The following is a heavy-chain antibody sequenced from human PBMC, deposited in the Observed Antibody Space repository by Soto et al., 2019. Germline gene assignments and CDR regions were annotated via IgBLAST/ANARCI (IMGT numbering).Heavy chain of an antibody. J-gene: IGHJ6*02. D-gene: IGHD6-13*01. CDR1: GFTFSSYW. V-gene: IGHV3-74*01. CDR2: INSDGSST. CDR3: ARVGLQAYSSSWSYYYYGMDV. Sequence: PGGSLRLSCAASGFTFSSYWMHWVRQAPGKGLVWVSRINSDGSSTSYADSVKGRFTISRDNAKNTLYLQMNSLRAEDTAVYYCARVGLQAYSSSWSYYYYGMDVWGQGTTVTVSS.